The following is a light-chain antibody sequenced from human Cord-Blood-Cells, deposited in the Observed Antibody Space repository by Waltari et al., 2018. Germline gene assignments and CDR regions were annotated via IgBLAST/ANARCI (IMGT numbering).Light chain of an antibody. CDR2: EVS. CDR3: SSYAGSNNLV. Sequence: QSALTQPPSVSGSPGQSVTISCTGISSDVGGYNYVSWYQQHPGKAPKLMIYEVSKRPSGVPDRFSGSKSGNTASLTVSGLQAEDEADYYCSSYAGSNNLVFGGGTKLTVL. V-gene: IGLV2-8*01. J-gene: IGLJ2*01. CDR1: SSDVGGYNY.